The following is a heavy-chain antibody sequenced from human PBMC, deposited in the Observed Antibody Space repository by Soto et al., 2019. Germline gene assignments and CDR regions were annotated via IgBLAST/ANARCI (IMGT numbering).Heavy chain of an antibody. CDR3: ARVPAP. Sequence: QLQLQESGSGLVKPSQTLSLTCAVSVGSISSGGYSWSWLRQPPGKGMEWIGYIYHSGSTYYNPSLKRRVTISVARSKNQFSLELSSVTAADTAVYYCARVPAPWGQGTLGTVSS. J-gene: IGHJ5*02. CDR1: VGSISSGGYS. CDR2: IYHSGST. V-gene: IGHV4-30-2*01.